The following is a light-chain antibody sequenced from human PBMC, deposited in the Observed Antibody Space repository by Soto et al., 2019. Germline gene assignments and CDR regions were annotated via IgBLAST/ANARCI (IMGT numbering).Light chain of an antibody. V-gene: IGKV3-20*01. Sequence: EIVLMQSPGTLSLSPGERATLSCRASQSVSSNYLAWYQQKFGQAPRLLIYGASSRATGIPDRFSGSGSGTDFTLTISRLEPEDFAVYYCQQYGSSPLWTFGQGTRWIS. CDR3: QQYGSSPLWT. CDR1: QSVSSNY. CDR2: GAS. J-gene: IGKJ1*01.